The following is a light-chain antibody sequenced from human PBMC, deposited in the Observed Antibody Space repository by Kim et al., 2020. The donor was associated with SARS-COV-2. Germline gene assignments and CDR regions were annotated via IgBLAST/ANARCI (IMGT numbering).Light chain of an antibody. Sequence: KTVTLTCTDSGGSIDSNLVQRYRQRPRSGPTTVIYEVNRCPSGSPDRFSGSVDSSSNAASLTISGLKTEDEADYYSQSFNSSNHAVFGGGTQLTVL. V-gene: IGLV6-57*02. CDR3: QSFNSSNHAV. J-gene: IGLJ7*01. CDR2: EVN. CDR1: GGSIDSNL.